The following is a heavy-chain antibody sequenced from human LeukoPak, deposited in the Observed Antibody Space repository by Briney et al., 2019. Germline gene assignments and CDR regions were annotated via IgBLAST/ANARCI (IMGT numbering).Heavy chain of an antibody. CDR2: FSYSGNI. Sequence: SETLSLTCSVSGGSIGSCYYNWIWNRQSPGKGLKWIGTFSYSGNIFYNPAVLSRVTISGATAKNPFSLNMNFVTAADTAVCFCVRGGVCFSPTYHRFGLWDQGTLVNVST. J-gene: IGHJ5*02. V-gene: IGHV4-39*07. CDR3: VRGGVCFSPTYHRFGL. D-gene: IGHD1-14*01. CDR1: GGSIGSCYYN.